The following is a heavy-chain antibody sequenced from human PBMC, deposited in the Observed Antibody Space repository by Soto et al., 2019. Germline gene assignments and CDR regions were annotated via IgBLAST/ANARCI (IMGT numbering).Heavy chain of an antibody. D-gene: IGHD6-19*01. CDR1: GFTFSNYG. V-gene: IGHV3-30*18. CDR2: ISSDGTIS. J-gene: IGHJ4*01. Sequence: QVRLVESGGGVVQPGRSVRLSCVASGFTFSNYGIHWVRQAPGKGLEWVAVISSDGTISYYANSVKGRFIISRDNSKNTLYLQLDSLRPDDTAMYYCAKQVAVAGDFDYWGLGTLVTVSS. CDR3: AKQVAVAGDFDY.